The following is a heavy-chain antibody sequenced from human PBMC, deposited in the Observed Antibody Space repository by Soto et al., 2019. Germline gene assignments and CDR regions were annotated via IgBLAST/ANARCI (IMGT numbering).Heavy chain of an antibody. Sequence: QVQLVESGGGVVQPGRSLRLSCAASGFTFSSYAMHWVRQAPAKGLEWVAVISYDGSNKYYADSVKGRFTISRDNSKNTLYLQMNSLRAEDTAVYYCARVARIAAAGNYFDYWGQGTLVTVSS. J-gene: IGHJ4*02. CDR3: ARVARIAAAGNYFDY. D-gene: IGHD6-13*01. V-gene: IGHV3-30-3*01. CDR2: ISYDGSNK. CDR1: GFTFSSYA.